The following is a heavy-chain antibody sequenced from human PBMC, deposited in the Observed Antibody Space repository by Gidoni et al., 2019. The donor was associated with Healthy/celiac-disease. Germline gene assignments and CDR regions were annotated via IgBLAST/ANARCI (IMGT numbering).Heavy chain of an antibody. D-gene: IGHD3-10*01. Sequence: QVQLVESGGGVVQPGRSLSPPCAASGFTFSSFGLHWVRQAPGKGLECVAFISYDGSNKYYADSVKGRFTISRDNSKNTLYLQMNSLRAEDTAVYYCAKESRWTYYYGSGSYGGGYGMDVWGQGTTVTVSS. V-gene: IGHV3-30*18. J-gene: IGHJ6*02. CDR3: AKESRWTYYYGSGSYGGGYGMDV. CDR1: GFTFSSFG. CDR2: ISYDGSNK.